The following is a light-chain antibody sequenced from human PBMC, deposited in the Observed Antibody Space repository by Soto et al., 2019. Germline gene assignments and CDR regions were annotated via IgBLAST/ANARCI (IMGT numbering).Light chain of an antibody. Sequence: DIQMTQSPSTLSASVGDRVTITCRASQSISSWWAWYQQKPGKAPKLLIYKASSLESGVPSRFRGSGSGTSFTLTIISLQPDDFATYYCQQYNSYSYTFGQGTKLEIK. CDR2: KAS. J-gene: IGKJ2*01. CDR1: QSISSW. V-gene: IGKV1-5*03. CDR3: QQYNSYSYT.